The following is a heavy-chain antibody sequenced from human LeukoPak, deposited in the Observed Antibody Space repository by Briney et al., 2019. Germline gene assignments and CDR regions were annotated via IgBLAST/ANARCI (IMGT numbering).Heavy chain of an antibody. CDR1: GYSFTSYW. CDR2: VYPGDSDA. CDR3: ARRYYDILTGSAHAFDI. Sequence: RGESLRISCKGSGYSFTSYWIGWVRQMPGKGLEWMGIVYPGDSDARYSPSFQGQVTISADKSITTAYLQWSSLKASDTAMYFCARRYYDILTGSAHAFDIWGQGTMVTVSS. V-gene: IGHV5-51*01. D-gene: IGHD3-9*01. J-gene: IGHJ3*02.